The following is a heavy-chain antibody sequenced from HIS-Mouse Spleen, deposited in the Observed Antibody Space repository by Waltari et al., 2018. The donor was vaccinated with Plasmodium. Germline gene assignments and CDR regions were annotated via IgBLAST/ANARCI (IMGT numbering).Heavy chain of an antibody. CDR3: ARGCKGHIVVVTASPFDY. CDR2: INHNGST. D-gene: IGHD2-21*02. CDR1: GGSFSGSY. J-gene: IGHJ4*02. Sequence: QVQLQQWGAGLLKPSETLSLTCAVYGGSFSGSYWSWTRQPPGKGLEWIGEINHNGSTNYNPSLKSRVTISVDTSKNQFSLKLSSVTAADTAVYYCARGCKGHIVVVTASPFDYWGQGTLVTVSS. V-gene: IGHV4-34*01.